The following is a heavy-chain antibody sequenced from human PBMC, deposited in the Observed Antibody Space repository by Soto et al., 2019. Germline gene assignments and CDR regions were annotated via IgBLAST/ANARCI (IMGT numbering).Heavy chain of an antibody. D-gene: IGHD2-15*01. J-gene: IGHJ4*02. CDR2: IIPIFGTA. CDR1: GGTFSSYA. Sequence: SVKVSCKASGGTFSSYAISWVRQAPGQGLEWMGGIIPIFGTANYAQKFQGRVTITADESTSTAYMELSSLRSEDTAVYYCAREYCSGGSCYAYFDYWGQGTLVTVSS. V-gene: IGHV1-69*13. CDR3: AREYCSGGSCYAYFDY.